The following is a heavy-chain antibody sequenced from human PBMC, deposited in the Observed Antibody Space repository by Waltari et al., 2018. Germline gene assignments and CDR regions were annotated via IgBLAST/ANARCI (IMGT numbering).Heavy chain of an antibody. CDR2: ITYNGRKK. D-gene: IGHD6-6*01. J-gene: IGHJ4*02. CDR3: AKAEWGSSVYFDS. V-gene: IGHV3-30*18. Sequence: QVQLVQSGGGVVQPGRSLRLSCVASGFKFGDYGVHWVRQVPGKGLEWVAVITYNGRKKYYADSVKGRFTISRDNSKNTLYLQMNSLRVEDTTVYYCAKAEWGSSVYFDSWGQGTLVTVSS. CDR1: GFKFGDYG.